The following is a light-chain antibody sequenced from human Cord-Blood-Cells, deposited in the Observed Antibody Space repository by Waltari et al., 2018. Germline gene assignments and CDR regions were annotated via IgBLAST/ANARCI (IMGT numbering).Light chain of an antibody. CDR3: CSYAGSYTYV. CDR1: SSHVGGSNY. V-gene: IGLV2-11*01. CDR2: DVS. Sequence: QSALTQPRSVSGSPGQSVTIPCTGTSSHVGGSNYVSWYQQHPVKAPKLMIYDVSTRPSGVPDRFSGSKSGNTASLTISGLQAEDEADYYCCSYAGSYTYVFGTGTKVTVL. J-gene: IGLJ1*01.